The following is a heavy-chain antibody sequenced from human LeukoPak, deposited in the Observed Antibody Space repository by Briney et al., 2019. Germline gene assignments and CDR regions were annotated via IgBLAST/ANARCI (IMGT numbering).Heavy chain of an antibody. CDR2: ISGIGDNT. Sequence: GGSLRLSCAPSGFTFRSYAMSWVGQAPGKGLEWVSGISGIGDNTDYADSVKGRFTISRDNSKNPLYVQVNSRGTEDTAAYYCAKGSYYDSSGSFYFAYWGQGTLFTVSS. CDR3: AKGSYYDSSGSFYFAY. D-gene: IGHD3-22*01. CDR1: GFTFRSYA. V-gene: IGHV3-23*01. J-gene: IGHJ4*02.